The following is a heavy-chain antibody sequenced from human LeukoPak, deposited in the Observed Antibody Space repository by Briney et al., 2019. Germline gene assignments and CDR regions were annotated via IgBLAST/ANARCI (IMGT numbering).Heavy chain of an antibody. CDR1: GFTVSSNY. D-gene: IGHD1-26*01. V-gene: IGHV3-53*01. CDR3: ARGGSYLGAFDI. Sequence: GGSLRLSCAASGFTVSSNYMSWVRQAPGKGVEWVSIIYSGGSTFYADSVKGRFTISRDNSKNTLYLQMNSLRAEDTAVYYCARGGSYLGAFDIWGQGTMVTVSS. CDR2: IYSGGST. J-gene: IGHJ3*02.